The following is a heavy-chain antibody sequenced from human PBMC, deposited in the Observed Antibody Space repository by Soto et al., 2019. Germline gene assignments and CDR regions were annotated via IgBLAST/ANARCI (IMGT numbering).Heavy chain of an antibody. CDR3: AKSWGNTWELYYFDS. J-gene: IGHJ4*02. CDR1: GFTFSSYA. Sequence: GGSLRLSCAASGFTFSSYAMSWVRQAPGKGLEWVSAISGSGGSTYYADSVKGRFTISRDNSKNTLYLQVNSLRTENTAVYYCAKSWGNTWELYYFDSWGQGTLVTVSS. D-gene: IGHD1-7*01. V-gene: IGHV3-23*01. CDR2: ISGSGGST.